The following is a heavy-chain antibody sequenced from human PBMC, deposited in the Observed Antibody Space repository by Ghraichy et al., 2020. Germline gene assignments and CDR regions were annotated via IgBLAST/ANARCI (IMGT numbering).Heavy chain of an antibody. CDR1: GGSFSGYY. Sequence: SQTLSLTCAVYGGSFSGYYWSWIRQPPGKGLEWMGEINHSGSTNYNPYLKSRVNISVDTSKNQFSLKLSSVTAADTAVYYCARGPTWSGYYDSSGYYYGYWGQGTLVTVSS. D-gene: IGHD3-22*01. J-gene: IGHJ4*02. CDR2: INHSGST. V-gene: IGHV4-34*01. CDR3: ARGPTWSGYYDSSGYYYGY.